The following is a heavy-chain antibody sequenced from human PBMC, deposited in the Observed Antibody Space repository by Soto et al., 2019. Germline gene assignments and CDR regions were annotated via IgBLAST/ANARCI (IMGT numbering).Heavy chain of an antibody. CDR2: IYYSGST. J-gene: IGHJ4*02. CDR1: GGSISSGGYY. D-gene: IGHD5-12*01. Sequence: SETLSLTCTVSGGSISSGGYYWSWIRQHPGKGLEWIGYIYYSGSTYYNPSLKSRVTISVDTSKNQFSLKLSSVTAADTAVYYCARGAFEYSGYVCFDYWGQGTLVTVSS. CDR3: ARGAFEYSGYVCFDY. V-gene: IGHV4-31*03.